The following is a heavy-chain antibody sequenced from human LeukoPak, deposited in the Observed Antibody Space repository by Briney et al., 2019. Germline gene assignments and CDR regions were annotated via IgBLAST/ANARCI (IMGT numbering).Heavy chain of an antibody. Sequence: GGSLRLSCAASGFTVSSNYMSWVRQAPGEGLEWVSVIYSGGSTYYADSVKGRFTISRDNSKNTLYLQMNSLRAEDTPVYYCARVSADDAFDIWGQGTMVTVSS. CDR2: IYSGGST. CDR1: GFTVSSNY. J-gene: IGHJ3*02. V-gene: IGHV3-53*01. CDR3: ARVSADDAFDI.